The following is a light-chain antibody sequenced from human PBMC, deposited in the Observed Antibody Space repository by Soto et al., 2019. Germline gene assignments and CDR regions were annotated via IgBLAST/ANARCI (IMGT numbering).Light chain of an antibody. Sequence: DIQMTQSPSTLSASVGDRVTITCRASQSIDRWLAWYQQKPGKAPKLQMYKASSLQSGIPSRFSGSGSGTEFTLTISSLQPDDVASYYCQQYSKYPWTFGQGTKVEI. V-gene: IGKV1-5*03. J-gene: IGKJ1*01. CDR2: KAS. CDR3: QQYSKYPWT. CDR1: QSIDRW.